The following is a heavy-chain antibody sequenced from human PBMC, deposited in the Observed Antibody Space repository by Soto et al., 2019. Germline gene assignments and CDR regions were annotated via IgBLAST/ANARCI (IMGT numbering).Heavy chain of an antibody. CDR3: ARHWSGYSSSSGYYYYGMDV. V-gene: IGHV4-39*01. CDR2: IYYSGST. D-gene: IGHD6-6*01. CDR1: GGSISSSIYY. Sequence: SETLSLTCTVSGGSISSSIYYWGWIRQPPGKGLEWIGSIYYSGSTYYNPSLKSRVTISVDTSKNQFSLKLSSVTAADTAVYYCARHWSGYSSSSGYYYYGMDVWGQGTTVTVS. J-gene: IGHJ6*02.